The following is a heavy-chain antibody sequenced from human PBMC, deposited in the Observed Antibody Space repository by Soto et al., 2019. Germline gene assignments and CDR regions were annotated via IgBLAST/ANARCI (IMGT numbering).Heavy chain of an antibody. D-gene: IGHD1-7*01. CDR3: AREGGGAGTTKTYYYYYYGMDV. V-gene: IGHV1-69*13. CDR2: IIPIFGTA. J-gene: IGHJ6*02. Sequence: GASVKVSCKASGGTFSSYAISWVRQAPGQGLEWMGGIIPIFGTANYAQKFQGRVTITADESTSTAYMELSSLRSEDTAVYYCAREGGGAGTTKTYYYYYYGMDVWGQGTTVTVSS. CDR1: GGTFSSYA.